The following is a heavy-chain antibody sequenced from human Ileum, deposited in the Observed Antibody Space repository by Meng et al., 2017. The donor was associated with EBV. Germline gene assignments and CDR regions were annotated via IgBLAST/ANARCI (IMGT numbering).Heavy chain of an antibody. Sequence: RLRLREAGAVLWRPSETLSLTWRVSGGSFSSRKYYWGWIRQPPGKALEWIASIYYSGTTYYNPSLQSRVSISVDKSKNQVSLNMTSMTAADTAVYYCASRELAPFDYWGQGTLVTVSS. D-gene: IGHD1-26*01. CDR3: ASRELAPFDY. CDR1: GGSFSSRKYY. J-gene: IGHJ4*02. CDR2: IYYSGTT. V-gene: IGHV4-39*06.